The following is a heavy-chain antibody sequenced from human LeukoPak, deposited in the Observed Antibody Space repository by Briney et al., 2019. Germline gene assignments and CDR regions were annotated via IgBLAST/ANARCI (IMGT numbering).Heavy chain of an antibody. CDR1: GGSISSSSYY. Sequence: PSETLSLTCTVSGGSISSSSYYWGWIRQPPGKGLGWIGSIYYSGSTYYNPSLKSRVTISVDTSKNHFSLRLTSVTAADTAMYYCARPAYCSSTSCYHWNYWGQGTLVTVSS. V-gene: IGHV4-39*02. CDR3: ARPAYCSSTSCYHWNY. D-gene: IGHD2-2*01. CDR2: IYYSGST. J-gene: IGHJ4*02.